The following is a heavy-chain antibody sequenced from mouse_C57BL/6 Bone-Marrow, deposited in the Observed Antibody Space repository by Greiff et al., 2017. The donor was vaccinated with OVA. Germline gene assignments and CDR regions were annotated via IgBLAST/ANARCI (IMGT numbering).Heavy chain of an antibody. Sequence: QVQLQQSGAELVKPGASVKMSCKASGYTFTSYWITWVKQRPGQGLEWIGDIYPGSGSTNYNEKFKSKATLTVDTSSSTAYMQLSSLTSEDSAVYYCASGGGSNSFLYYAMDYWGQGTSVTVSS. CDR2: IYPGSGST. D-gene: IGHD2-5*01. CDR1: GYTFTSYW. J-gene: IGHJ4*01. V-gene: IGHV1-55*01. CDR3: ASGGGSNSFLYYAMDY.